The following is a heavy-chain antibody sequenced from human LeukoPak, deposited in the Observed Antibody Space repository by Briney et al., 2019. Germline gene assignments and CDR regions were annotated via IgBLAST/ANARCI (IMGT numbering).Heavy chain of an antibody. Sequence: GGSLRLSCAASGLTFDDYGMSWVRQAPGKGLEWVSGIDRNGDSTGYADSVKGRFTISRDNSKSAVCLEMNSLRRDDTAVYYCAKGGRGRDSSHYYFDYWGQGAHVTVSS. D-gene: IGHD3-16*01. CDR3: AKGGRGRDSSHYYFDY. J-gene: IGHJ4*02. V-gene: IGHV3-20*04. CDR1: GLTFDDYG. CDR2: IDRNGDST.